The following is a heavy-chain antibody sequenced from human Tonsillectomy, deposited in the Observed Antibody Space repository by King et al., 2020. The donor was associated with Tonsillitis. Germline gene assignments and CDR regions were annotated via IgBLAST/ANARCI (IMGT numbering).Heavy chain of an antibody. V-gene: IGHV3-7*03. CDR3: ARDRGAFVI. CDR1: GFTLSSYW. J-gene: IGHJ3*02. D-gene: IGHD3-10*01. CDR2: IKQDGSEK. Sequence: VQLVESGGGLVQPGGSLRLSCAVSGFTLSSYWMTWVRQAPGKGLEWVANIKQDGSEKYYVDSVKGRFTISRDNAKNSLYLQINSLRAEDTAVYYCARDRGAFVIWGQGTMCTVS.